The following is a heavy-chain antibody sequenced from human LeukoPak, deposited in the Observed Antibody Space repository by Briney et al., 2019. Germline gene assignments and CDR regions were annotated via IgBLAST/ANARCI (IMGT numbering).Heavy chain of an antibody. V-gene: IGHV3-21*04. CDR2: ISSSGTYI. J-gene: IGHJ4*02. CDR3: AKPGLFGY. CDR1: GFTFSSYS. Sequence: GGSLRLSCAASGFTFSSYSMNWVRQAPGKGLEWVSSISSSGTYIDYADSVKGRFTISRDNSKNTLYLQMNSLRAEDTAVYYCAKPGLFGYWGQGTLVTVSS. D-gene: IGHD3-10*01.